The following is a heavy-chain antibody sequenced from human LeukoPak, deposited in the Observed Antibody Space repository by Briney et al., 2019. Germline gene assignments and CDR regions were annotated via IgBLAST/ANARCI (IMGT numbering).Heavy chain of an antibody. CDR3: ARSSGYYPYYFDY. D-gene: IGHD3-22*01. J-gene: IGHJ4*02. Sequence: PSETLSLTSTVSGGSISSSSYYWGWVRQLPGKGLEWIGTIYYSGGTYYNPSLKSRVTISVDTSKNQFSLKLSSVTAADTAVYYCARSSGYYPYYFDYWGQGTPVTVSS. CDR2: IYYSGGT. V-gene: IGHV4-39*01. CDR1: GGSISSSSYY.